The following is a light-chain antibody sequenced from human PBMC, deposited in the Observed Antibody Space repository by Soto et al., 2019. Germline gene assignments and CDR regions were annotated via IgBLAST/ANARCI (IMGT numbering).Light chain of an antibody. CDR2: AAS. Sequence: EIVMTQSPSTLSVSPGERATLSCRASPSVGSNLAWYQQKPGQAPRLLIYAASTRATGVPARFSGSGSGTDFTLTISSLQSEDFAVYYCQQYNNWPPTTFGQGTRLEIK. CDR3: QQYNNWPPTT. CDR1: PSVGSN. J-gene: IGKJ5*01. V-gene: IGKV3-15*01.